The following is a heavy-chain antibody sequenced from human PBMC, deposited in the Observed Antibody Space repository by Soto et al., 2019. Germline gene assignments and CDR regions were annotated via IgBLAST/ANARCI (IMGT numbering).Heavy chain of an antibody. Sequence: PSETLSLTCTVSGGSISSYYWSWIRQPPGKGMEWIGYIYYSGSTNYNPSLKSRVTISVDTSKNQFSLKLSSVTAADTAVYYCARGWLSSSWYVDYWGQGTLVTVSS. D-gene: IGHD6-13*01. J-gene: IGHJ4*02. V-gene: IGHV4-59*01. CDR2: IYYSGST. CDR1: GGSISSYY. CDR3: ARGWLSSSWYVDY.